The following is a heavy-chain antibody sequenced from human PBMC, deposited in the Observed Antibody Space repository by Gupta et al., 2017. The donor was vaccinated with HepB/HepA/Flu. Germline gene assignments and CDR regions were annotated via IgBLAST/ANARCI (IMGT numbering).Heavy chain of an antibody. D-gene: IGHD3-3*01. CDR1: GFIFNNYG. J-gene: IGHJ6*02. V-gene: IGHV3-33*01. CDR2: IWYDGSDK. CDR3: XRSFGQRMFGMDV. Sequence: QVQLVESGGGVVQPGRSLRLSCAASGFIFNNYGMQWVRQAPGKGLEWVAVIWYDGSDKYYADSVKGRFSISRDRSNNTLYLQMNSLTAXDXAVYYCXRSFGQRMFGMDVWGQGTTGTVSS.